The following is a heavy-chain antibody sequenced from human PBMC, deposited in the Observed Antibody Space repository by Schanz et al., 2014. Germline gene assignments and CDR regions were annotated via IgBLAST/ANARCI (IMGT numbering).Heavy chain of an antibody. CDR1: GFTFSSYA. V-gene: IGHV3-7*01. CDR3: ARSGVDV. Sequence: EVQVVESGGGLVQPGGSLRLSCAASGFTFSSYAMKWVRQAPGKGLEWVAAINQAASVQYYVDSVKGRFTISRDNAKSSVYLQMNSLRAEDTAVYYCARSGVDVWGQGTTVTVSS. D-gene: IGHD3-10*01. J-gene: IGHJ6*02. CDR2: INQAASVQ.